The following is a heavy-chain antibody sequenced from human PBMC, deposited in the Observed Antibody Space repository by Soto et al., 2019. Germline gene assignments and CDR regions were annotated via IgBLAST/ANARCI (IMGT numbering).Heavy chain of an antibody. CDR3: ARLGIAAPDVGY. D-gene: IGHD6-13*01. CDR1: GGSISSGGYS. CDR2: IYHSGST. J-gene: IGHJ4*02. Sequence: SETLSLTCAVSGGSISSGGYSWSWIRQPPGKGLEWIGYIYHSGSTYYNPSLKSRVTISVDTSKNQFSLELSSVTAADTAVYYCARLGIAAPDVGYWGQGTLVTVSS. V-gene: IGHV4-30-2*01.